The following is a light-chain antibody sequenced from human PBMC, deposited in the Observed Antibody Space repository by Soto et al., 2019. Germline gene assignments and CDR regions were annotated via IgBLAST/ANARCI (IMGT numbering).Light chain of an antibody. Sequence: QSALTQPRSVSGAPGQAVTISGTGTSSDVGAYNSVSWYRHHPCTAPKLMIYDVSKRPSGVPGRFSGSKSGNTASLTSSGLQAEDEADYYCLSYAGSKTLMVFGGGTKLTVL. CDR1: SSDVGAYNS. CDR2: DVS. J-gene: IGLJ2*01. V-gene: IGLV2-11*01. CDR3: LSYAGSKTLMV.